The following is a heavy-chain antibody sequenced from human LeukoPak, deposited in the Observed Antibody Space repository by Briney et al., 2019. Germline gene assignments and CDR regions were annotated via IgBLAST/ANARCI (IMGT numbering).Heavy chain of an antibody. CDR1: GFTFSSYS. D-gene: IGHD3-10*01. CDR2: ISSSSSYI. Sequence: GSLRLSCAASGFTFSSYSMNWVRQAPGKGLEWVSSISSSSSYIYYADSVKGRFTISRDNAKNSLYLQMNSLRAEDTVVYYCARDQSDGSGSYYSFDYWGQGTLVTVSS. J-gene: IGHJ4*02. V-gene: IGHV3-21*01. CDR3: ARDQSDGSGSYYSFDY.